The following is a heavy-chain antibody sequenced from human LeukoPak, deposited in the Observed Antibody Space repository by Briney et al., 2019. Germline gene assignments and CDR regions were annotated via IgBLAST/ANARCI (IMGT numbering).Heavy chain of an antibody. V-gene: IGHV3-48*01. CDR1: GFAFNTYS. CDR2: ITSSSTTI. CDR3: ARDQGQQLVPFDY. D-gene: IGHD6-13*01. Sequence: PGGSLRLSCAASGFAFNTYSMNWVRQAPGKGLEWVSSITSSSTTIYYADPVKGRFTISRDNAKNSLYLQMNSLRAEDTAVYYCARDQGQQLVPFDYWGQGTLVTVSS. J-gene: IGHJ4*02.